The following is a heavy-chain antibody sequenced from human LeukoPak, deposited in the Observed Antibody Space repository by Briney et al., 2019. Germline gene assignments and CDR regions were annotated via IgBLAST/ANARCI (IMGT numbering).Heavy chain of an antibody. CDR1: GFTFSAYS. D-gene: IGHD3-10*01. Sequence: GRSLRLSCAASGFTFSAYSMNWVRQAPGKGLEWVSSITGGDLVYFPTSLKPRFTISRDNAKISLYLQMNRLRADDTAVYYCARGGFNMVRGVIIPSNSYFYYMDIWGKGTTVTVSS. V-gene: IGHV3-69-1*01. CDR2: ITGGDLV. CDR3: ARGGFNMVRGVIIPSNSYFYYMDI. J-gene: IGHJ6*03.